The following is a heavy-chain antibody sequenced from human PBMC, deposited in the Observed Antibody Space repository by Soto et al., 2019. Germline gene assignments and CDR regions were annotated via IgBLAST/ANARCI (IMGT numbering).Heavy chain of an antibody. Sequence: QVHLVESGGGVVQPGRSLRLSCAASGFTFTGYAMHWVRQAPGKGLEWVALISFDGVNQYYADSVEGRFTISRDNSKNTLYLQMSGLRNEDTAVYYCVREGSGDFRASDFWGQGTLVTVSS. D-gene: IGHD4-17*01. CDR1: GFTFTGYA. CDR2: ISFDGVNQ. CDR3: VREGSGDFRASDF. J-gene: IGHJ4*02. V-gene: IGHV3-30-3*01.